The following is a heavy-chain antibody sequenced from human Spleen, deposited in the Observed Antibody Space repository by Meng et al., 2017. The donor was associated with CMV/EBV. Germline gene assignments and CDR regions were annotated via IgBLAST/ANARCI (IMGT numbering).Heavy chain of an antibody. CDR2: IREDGSSK. CDR1: GFTFSTPW. Sequence: GESLKISGAASGFTFSTPWMTWVRQAPGKGLEWVANIREDGSSKYYADPVKGRFTISRDNAKNSLFLQMSSLRAEDTAMYYCARAGLGYCSVTSCYNDYWGQGTLVTVSS. D-gene: IGHD2-2*02. J-gene: IGHJ4*02. V-gene: IGHV3-7*01. CDR3: ARAGLGYCSVTSCYNDY.